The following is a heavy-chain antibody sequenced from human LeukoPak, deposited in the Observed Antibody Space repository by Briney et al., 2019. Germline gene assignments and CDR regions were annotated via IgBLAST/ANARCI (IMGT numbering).Heavy chain of an antibody. J-gene: IGHJ4*02. V-gene: IGHV1-46*01. CDR3: ARVSIRGWGGFDY. CDR2: INPSGGST. Sequence: ASVKVSCKASGYTFTGYYMHWVRQAPGQGLEWMGIINPSGGSTSYAQKFQGRVTMTRDMSTSTVYMELSSLRSEDTAVYYCARVSIRGWGGFDYWGQGTLVTVSS. CDR1: GYTFTGYY. D-gene: IGHD6-19*01.